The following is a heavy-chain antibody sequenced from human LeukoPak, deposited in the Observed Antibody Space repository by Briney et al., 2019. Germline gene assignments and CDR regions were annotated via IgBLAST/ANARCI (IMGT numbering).Heavy chain of an antibody. CDR2: ISYDGSNK. CDR1: GFTFSGYA. CDR3: AKSYSGSYYVIDY. J-gene: IGHJ4*02. D-gene: IGHD1-26*01. V-gene: IGHV3-30-3*02. Sequence: PGGSLRLSCAASGFTFSGYAIHWVRQAPGKGLEWVALISYDGSNKYYADSVKGRFTTSRDNSKNTLYLQMNSLRTEDTAVYYCAKSYSGSYYVIDYWGQGTLVTVSS.